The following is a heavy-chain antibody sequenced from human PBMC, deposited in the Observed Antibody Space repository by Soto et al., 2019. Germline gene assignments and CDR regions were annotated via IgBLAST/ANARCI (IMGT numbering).Heavy chain of an antibody. CDR1: GFTFSSFA. CDR3: AKAKSGRAYYYYGMDV. V-gene: IGHV3-23*01. Sequence: PGGSLGLSCAASGFTFSSFAMSWVRQAPGKGLEWVSAISGSGSSTYYADSVKGRFTISRDNSKNTLYLQMNSLRAEDTAVYYCAKAKSGRAYYYYGMDVRGQGTTVTVSS. J-gene: IGHJ6*02. CDR2: ISGSGSST.